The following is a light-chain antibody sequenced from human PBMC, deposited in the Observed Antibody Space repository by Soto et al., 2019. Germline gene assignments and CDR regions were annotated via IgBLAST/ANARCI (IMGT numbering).Light chain of an antibody. CDR2: DVS. CDR3: QQYNSYPLT. Sequence: DIQMTQSPSTLSASVGDRVTITCRASQSISTRLAWYQQKPGKAPNLLIYDVSSLESGVPSRFSGGGSGTECTLSISSVQPDDFATYYCQQYNSYPLTFGQGTKLEIK. J-gene: IGKJ2*01. CDR1: QSISTR. V-gene: IGKV1-5*01.